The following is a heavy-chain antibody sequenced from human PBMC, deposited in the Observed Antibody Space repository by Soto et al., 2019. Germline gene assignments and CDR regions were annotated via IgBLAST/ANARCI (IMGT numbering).Heavy chain of an antibody. CDR3: VSQRTTVPTQAYYEY. V-gene: IGHV4-39*01. CDR1: GGSVTNSSYY. J-gene: IGHJ4*02. CDR2: VYYRGRS. D-gene: IGHD4-17*01. Sequence: PSETLSLTCTVSGGSVTNSSYYWGWIRQSPGKGLEWIGSVYYRGRSYSKSSVKSRGTISVDTSNNRFSLSLNSVTALDTAVYFCVSQRTTVPTQAYYEYCGPGDLVTVSS.